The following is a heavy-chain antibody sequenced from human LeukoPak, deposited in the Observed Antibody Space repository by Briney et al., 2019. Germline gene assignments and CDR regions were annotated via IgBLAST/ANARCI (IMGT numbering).Heavy chain of an antibody. J-gene: IGHJ4*02. CDR2: IYPGDSDT. D-gene: IGHD2-2*03. Sequence: GESLKISCKGSGYSFTSYWIGWVRPMPGKGLEWMGIIYPGDSDTRYSPSFQGQVTISADKSISTAYLQWSSLKASDTAMYYCAKAGIIAYGYCSSTSCDSFFDYWGQGTLVTVSS. CDR1: GYSFTSYW. V-gene: IGHV5-51*01. CDR3: AKAGIIAYGYCSSTSCDSFFDY.